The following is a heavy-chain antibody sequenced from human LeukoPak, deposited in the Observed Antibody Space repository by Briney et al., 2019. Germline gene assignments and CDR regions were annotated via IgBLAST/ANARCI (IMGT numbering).Heavy chain of an antibody. CDR3: ARGDPYSSSPNWFDP. D-gene: IGHD6-13*01. CDR1: GFTFSSYS. CDR2: ISSSSSYI. V-gene: IGHV3-21*01. Sequence: GGSLRLSCAASGFTFSSYSMNWVRQAPGKGLEWVSSISSSSSYIYYADSVKGRFTISRDNAKNSLYLQMNSLRAEDTAVYYCARGDPYSSSPNWFDPWGQGTLVTVSS. J-gene: IGHJ5*02.